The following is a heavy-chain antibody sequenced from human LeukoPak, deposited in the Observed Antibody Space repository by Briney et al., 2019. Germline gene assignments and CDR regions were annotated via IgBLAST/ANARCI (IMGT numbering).Heavy chain of an antibody. CDR3: ATPSRTEDGDYGVC. CDR1: GVIFSNFA. J-gene: IGHJ4*02. D-gene: IGHD4-17*01. CDR2: IIPILDLA. Sequence: GSSVKVSCKASGVIFSNFAFNWVRQAPGQGLEWMGRIIPILDLAHLTQKFQGRLTITADKSTNTGYMELSSLTAEDTAVYYCATPSRTEDGDYGVCWGRGTLVTVSS. V-gene: IGHV1-69*04.